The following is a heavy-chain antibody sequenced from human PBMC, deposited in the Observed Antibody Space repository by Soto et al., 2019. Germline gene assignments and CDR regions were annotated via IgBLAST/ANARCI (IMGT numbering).Heavy chain of an antibody. J-gene: IGHJ4*02. D-gene: IGHD3-10*01. CDR2: IIPMFGTA. Sequence: SVKVSCKASGGTLNNYSITWVRHAPGQGLEWMGWIIPMFGTATYAQRFQGRVTMTRDTSTSTVFMDLSSLRSEDTAIYYCATPSGYWGQGTLVTVSS. CDR1: GGTLNNYS. V-gene: IGHV1-69*05. CDR3: ATPSGY.